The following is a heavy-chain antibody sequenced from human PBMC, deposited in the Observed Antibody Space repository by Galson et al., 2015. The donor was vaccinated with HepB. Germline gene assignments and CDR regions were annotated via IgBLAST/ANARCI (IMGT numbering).Heavy chain of an antibody. V-gene: IGHV3-23*01. J-gene: IGHJ4*02. CDR1: GFTFSSYA. CDR2: ISGSGGST. CDR3: AKGGRASSGWYNY. D-gene: IGHD6-19*01. Sequence: SLRLSCAASGFTFSSYAMSWVRQAPGKGLEWVSAISGSGGSTYYADSVKGRFTISRDNSKNTLYLQMNSLRAEDTAVYYCAKGGRASSGWYNYWGQGTLVTVSS.